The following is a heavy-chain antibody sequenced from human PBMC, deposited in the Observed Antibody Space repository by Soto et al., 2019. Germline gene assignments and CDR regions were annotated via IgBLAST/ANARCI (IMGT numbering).Heavy chain of an antibody. CDR3: AWLATAGTGEGAFDI. CDR1: GYSFTNYW. V-gene: IGHV5-10-1*01. D-gene: IGHD6-13*01. Sequence: PVESLKISCKGSGYSFTNYWINCFRQMPVKGLEWMGRIDPSDSYTKYSPSFQGHVTISGDKSISTAYLQWSSLKASDTAMYYCAWLATAGTGEGAFDIWGQGTMVTVSS. CDR2: IDPSDSYT. J-gene: IGHJ3*02.